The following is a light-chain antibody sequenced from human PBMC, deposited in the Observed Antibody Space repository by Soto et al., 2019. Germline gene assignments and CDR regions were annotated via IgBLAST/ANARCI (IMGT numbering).Light chain of an antibody. CDR1: SSDVGSYNL. CDR2: EGS. CDR3: CSYAGSSTFLWV. Sequence: QSVLTQPASVSGSPGQSITISCTGTSSDVGSYNLVSWYQQHPGKAPKLMIYEGSKRPSGVSNRFSGSKSGNTASLTISGLQAEDEADYYCCSYAGSSTFLWVFGTGTKVTV. V-gene: IGLV2-23*03. J-gene: IGLJ1*01.